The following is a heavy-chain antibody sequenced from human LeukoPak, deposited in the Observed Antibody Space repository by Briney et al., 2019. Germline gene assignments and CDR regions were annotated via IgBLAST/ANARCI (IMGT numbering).Heavy chain of an antibody. CDR3: ARDVETGYCSSTSCYGYDAFDI. V-gene: IGHV4-34*01. CDR1: GGSFSGYY. J-gene: IGHJ3*02. CDR2: INHSGST. Sequence: PSETLSLTCAVYGGSFSGYYWSWIRQPPGKGLEWIGEINHSGSTNYNLSLKSRVTISVDTSKNQFSLKLSSVTAADTAVYYCARDVETGYCSSTSCYGYDAFDIWGQGTMVTVSS. D-gene: IGHD2-2*01.